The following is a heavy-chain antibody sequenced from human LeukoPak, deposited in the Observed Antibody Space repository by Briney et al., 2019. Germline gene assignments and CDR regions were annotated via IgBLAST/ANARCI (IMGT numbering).Heavy chain of an antibody. V-gene: IGHV4-34*01. J-gene: IGHJ4*02. CDR1: GGSFSGYY. Sequence: SETLSLTCAVYGGSFSGYYRSWIRQPPGKGLEWIGEINHSGSTNYNPSLKSRVTMSVDTSKNQFSLKLSSVTAADTAVYYCATYSGSYSVWGQGTLVTVSS. CDR2: INHSGST. D-gene: IGHD1-26*01. CDR3: ATYSGSYSV.